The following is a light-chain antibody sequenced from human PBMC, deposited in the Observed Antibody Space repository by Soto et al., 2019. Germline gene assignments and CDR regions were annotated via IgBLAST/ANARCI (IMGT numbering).Light chain of an antibody. CDR3: QHHNSYSET. Sequence: DIQLTQSPPTLSASVGDRVTITCRASQSIRYYLAWYQQMPGKAPKLLIYGASSLQSGVPSRFSGSESGTEFILSNCSLQPDDFATYFCQHHNSYSETFGQGTKV. CDR1: QSIRYY. CDR2: GAS. J-gene: IGKJ1*01. V-gene: IGKV1-5*01.